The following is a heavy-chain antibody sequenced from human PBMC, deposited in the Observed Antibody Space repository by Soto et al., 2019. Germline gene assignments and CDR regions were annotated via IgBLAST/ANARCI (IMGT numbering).Heavy chain of an antibody. V-gene: IGHV3-21*01. CDR1: GFTFSSYS. D-gene: IGHD2-15*01. CDR2: ISSSSSYI. Sequence: GGSLRLSCAASGFTFSSYSMNWVRQAPGKGLEWVSSISSSSSYIYYADSVKGRFTISRDNAKNSLYLQMNSLRAEDTGVYYCASARSSGGSWVGALGIWGPGKMVIVSS. CDR3: ASARSSGGSWVGALGI. J-gene: IGHJ3*02.